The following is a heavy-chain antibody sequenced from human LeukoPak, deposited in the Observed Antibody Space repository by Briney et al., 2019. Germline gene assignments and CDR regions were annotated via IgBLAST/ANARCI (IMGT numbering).Heavy chain of an antibody. D-gene: IGHD1-26*01. CDR2: IYYSGST. CDR3: ARLDTSHFYMDV. Sequence: SETLSLTCTVSGGSISSSSYYWGWIRQPPGKGLEWIGSIYYSGSTYYNPSLKSRVTISVDTSKNQFSLKLSSLTAADTAVYYCARLDTSHFYMDVWGKGTTVTVSS. V-gene: IGHV4-39*01. CDR1: GGSISSSSYY. J-gene: IGHJ6*03.